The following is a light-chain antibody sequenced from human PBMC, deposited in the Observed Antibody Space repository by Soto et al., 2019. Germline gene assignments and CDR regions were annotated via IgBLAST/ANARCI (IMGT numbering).Light chain of an antibody. Sequence: DIQMTQSPSTLSASVGDRVTITCRASQSISSWLAWYQQKPGKAPKLLIYKATILESGVPSRFSGSGSGTEFTLTISSLQPDDFATYYCQQYNSYLFTFGPGTKVDIK. CDR1: QSISSW. CDR2: KAT. J-gene: IGKJ3*01. CDR3: QQYNSYLFT. V-gene: IGKV1-5*03.